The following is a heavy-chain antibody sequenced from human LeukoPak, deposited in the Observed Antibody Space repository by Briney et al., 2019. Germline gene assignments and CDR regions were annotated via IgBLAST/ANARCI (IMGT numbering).Heavy chain of an antibody. CDR1: GYTFSRYG. D-gene: IGHD1-26*01. J-gene: IGHJ4*02. CDR2: IGVFNGNR. CDR3: GRDWDWHVQF. Sequence: ASVKVSCKTSGYTFSRYGFSWVRQAPGQGLEWIGWIGVFNGNRNYAESVQGRITLTADTSTNTTYMELRSLTSDDTAVYFCGRDWDWHVQFWGQGTLITVSS. V-gene: IGHV1-18*01.